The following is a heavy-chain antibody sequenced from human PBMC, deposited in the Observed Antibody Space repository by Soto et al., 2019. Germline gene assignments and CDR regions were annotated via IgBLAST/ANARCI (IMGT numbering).Heavy chain of an antibody. CDR1: GGSFSGYY. J-gene: IGHJ5*02. Sequence: SETLSLTCAVYGGSFSGYYWSWIRQPPGKGLEWIGEINHRGSTNYNPTLKSRVTISEDTSKNQFSLKMRSVTAADTAVYYCTSRIVVVPAAMVANWFDPWGQGTLVTVSS. V-gene: IGHV4-34*01. CDR2: INHRGST. CDR3: TSRIVVVPAAMVANWFDP. D-gene: IGHD2-2*01.